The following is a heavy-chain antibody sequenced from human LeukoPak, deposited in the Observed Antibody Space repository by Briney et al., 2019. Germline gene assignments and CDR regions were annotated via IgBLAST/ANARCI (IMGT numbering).Heavy chain of an antibody. CDR3: ARVLSSGYYVWAY. D-gene: IGHD3-22*01. CDR2: INHSGGT. V-gene: IGHV4-34*01. J-gene: IGHJ4*02. CDR1: GGSFSDYY. Sequence: HPSETLSLTCAVYGGSFSDYYWSWIRQPPGKGLEWIGEINHSGGTNYNPSLKSRVTISVDTSKNQFSLKPSSVTAADTAVYYCARVLSSGYYVWAYWGQGTLVTVSS.